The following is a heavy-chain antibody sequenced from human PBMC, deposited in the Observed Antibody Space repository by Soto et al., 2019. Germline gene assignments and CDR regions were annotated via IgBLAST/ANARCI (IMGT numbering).Heavy chain of an antibody. Sequence: SETLSLTCTVSGGSISSGGYYWSWIRQHPGKGLEWIGYIYYSGSTYYNPSLKSRVTISVDTSKNQFSLKLSSVTAADTAVYYCARGRRYYESRAFDYWGQGNLVTVSS. J-gene: IGHJ4*02. CDR3: ARGRRYYESRAFDY. D-gene: IGHD3-22*01. CDR2: IYYSGST. V-gene: IGHV4-31*03. CDR1: GGSISSGGYY.